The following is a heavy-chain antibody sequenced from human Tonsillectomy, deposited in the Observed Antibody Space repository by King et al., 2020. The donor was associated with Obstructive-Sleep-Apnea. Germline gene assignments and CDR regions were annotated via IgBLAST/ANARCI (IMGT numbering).Heavy chain of an antibody. CDR1: GGSISSGGYY. CDR3: ARYHGGNKHFDY. CDR2: IYYSGIT. V-gene: IGHV4-31*03. Sequence: VQLQESGPGLVKPSQTLSLTCTVSGGSISSGGYYWSWIRQHPGKGLEWIGYIYYSGITYYNPSLKSRVTISVDTSKNQFSLKLSSVTAADKAVYYCARYHGGNKHFDYWGQGTLVTVSS. J-gene: IGHJ4*02. D-gene: IGHD4-23*01.